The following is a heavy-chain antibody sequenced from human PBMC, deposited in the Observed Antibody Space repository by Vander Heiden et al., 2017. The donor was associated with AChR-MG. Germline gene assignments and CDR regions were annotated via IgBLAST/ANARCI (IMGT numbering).Heavy chain of an antibody. J-gene: IGHJ6*02. CDR3: ARGSAACGGGDCYLSWVRYDGMDV. CDR2: IRSSGSTR. V-gene: IGHV3-48*03. Sequence: VQLVESGGGLVPPGGSLSPSCAASGLTFSSSEMNWVRQAPGKGLGWVSDIRSSGSTRYYADSVKGRCTSTRDNAKNARYQQMNSLRAEDTAVYYCARGSAACGGGDCYLSWVRYDGMDVWGQGTTVTVSS. CDR1: GLTFSSSE. D-gene: IGHD2-21*02.